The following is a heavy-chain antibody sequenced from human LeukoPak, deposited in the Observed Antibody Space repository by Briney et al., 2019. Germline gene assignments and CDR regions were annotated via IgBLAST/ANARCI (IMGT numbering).Heavy chain of an antibody. J-gene: IGHJ4*02. CDR2: INHSGST. CDR3: ARSGFGYSSGWYVRAYYFDY. Sequence: ASETLSLTCAVYGGSFSGYYWSRIRQPPGKGLEWIGEINHSGSTNYNPSLKSRVTISVDTSKNQFSLKLSSVTAADTAVYYCARSGFGYSSGWYVRAYYFDYWGQGTLVTVSS. V-gene: IGHV4-34*01. D-gene: IGHD6-19*01. CDR1: GGSFSGYY.